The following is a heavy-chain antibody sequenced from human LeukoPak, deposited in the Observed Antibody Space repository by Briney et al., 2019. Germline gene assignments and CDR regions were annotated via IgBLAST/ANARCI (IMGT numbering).Heavy chain of an antibody. V-gene: IGHV3-9*01. CDR2: ISWNSGSI. D-gene: IGHD3-22*01. Sequence: GGSLRLSCAASGFTFDDYAMHWVRQAPGKGLEWVSGISWNSGSIGYADSVKGRFTISRDNAKNSLYLQMNSLRAEDTALYYCARSHYYDSSGYNDYWGQGTLLTVSS. CDR1: GFTFDDYA. J-gene: IGHJ4*02. CDR3: ARSHYYDSSGYNDY.